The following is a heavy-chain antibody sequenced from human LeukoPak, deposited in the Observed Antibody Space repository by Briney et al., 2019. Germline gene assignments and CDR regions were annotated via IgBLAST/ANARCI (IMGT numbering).Heavy chain of an antibody. V-gene: IGHV3-23*01. Sequence: PGGSLSLSCAASGLTFSNYAVRWFRQAPGEGLEGVSGITSGFTPHYADSVKGRFTISRDNSKNTFHLQMNSLRAEDTAVYYCAKDYSDSRVGDVFFEYWGQGTLVTVSS. CDR2: ITSGFTP. D-gene: IGHD1-26*01. CDR1: GLTFSNYA. J-gene: IGHJ4*02. CDR3: AKDYSDSRVGDVFFEY.